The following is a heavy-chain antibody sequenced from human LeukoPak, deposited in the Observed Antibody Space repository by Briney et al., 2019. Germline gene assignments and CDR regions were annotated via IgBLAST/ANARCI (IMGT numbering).Heavy chain of an antibody. J-gene: IGHJ4*02. V-gene: IGHV4/OR15-8*01. CDR1: GGSISSGIR. CDR3: TAQGGWYIDY. D-gene: IGHD6-19*01. CDR2: IHHEGST. Sequence: PSETLSLTCGVSGGSISSGIRWSWVRQPPGKGLEWIGEIHHEGSTEYSPSLKSRVTISVDKSKNQFSLKLNSVTAADTAVYYCTAQGGWYIDYWGQGTLVTVSS.